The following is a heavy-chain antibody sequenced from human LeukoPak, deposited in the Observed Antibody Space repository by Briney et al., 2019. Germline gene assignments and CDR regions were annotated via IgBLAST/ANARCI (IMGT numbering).Heavy chain of an antibody. V-gene: IGHV1-69*04. Sequence: SVKVSCKASGGTFSSYVISWVRQAPGQGLEWMGRIIPILGIANYAQKFQGRVTITADKSTSTAYMELSSLRAEDTALYYCAKDRSLTLPTFERSGYYYYWGQGTLVTVSS. CDR2: IIPILGIA. CDR3: AKDRSLTLPTFERSGYYYY. D-gene: IGHD3-22*01. J-gene: IGHJ4*02. CDR1: GGTFSSYV.